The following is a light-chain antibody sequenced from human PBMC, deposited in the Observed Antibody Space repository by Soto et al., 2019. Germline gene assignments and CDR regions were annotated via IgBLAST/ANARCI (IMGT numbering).Light chain of an antibody. CDR1: QSVAGN. CDR3: QQYTKWPLT. Sequence: EIVMTQSPATLSVSPGERATLSCRASQSVAGNLAWYQQNPGQAARLLIYGASTRATGIPPMFSGGGSGTEFTLTISSLQSEDFVIYYCQQYTKWPLTFGGGTKVEIK. CDR2: GAS. V-gene: IGKV3-15*01. J-gene: IGKJ4*01.